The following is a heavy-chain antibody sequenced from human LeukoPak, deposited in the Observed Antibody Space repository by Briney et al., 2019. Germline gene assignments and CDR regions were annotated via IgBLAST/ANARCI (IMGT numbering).Heavy chain of an antibody. CDR1: GFSLSGYW. Sequence: GGSLRLSCAASGFSLSGYWMHWVRQAPGKGLVWVSRIGFDGSGTTYADSVKGRFTISRDNSKNTLYLQMNSLTDEDTAVYYCARDLSGSYMSDYWGQGTLVTVSS. D-gene: IGHD3-10*01. CDR3: ARDLSGSYMSDY. CDR2: IGFDGSGT. V-gene: IGHV3-74*01. J-gene: IGHJ4*02.